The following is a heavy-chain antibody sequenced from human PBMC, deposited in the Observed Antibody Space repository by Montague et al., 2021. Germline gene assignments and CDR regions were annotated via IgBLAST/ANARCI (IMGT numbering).Heavy chain of an antibody. CDR3: AKQDYFVSGTSYKGFDP. D-gene: IGHD3-10*01. CDR1: SGSIFHAH. J-gene: IGHJ5*02. Sequence: SDTLSLTCTVSSGSIFHAHWSWVRQPPGKGLEWLGSMFYGGATSNNPSLKSRVTMPIDTSTNQFSLKLSSVTAADTAVYYCAKQDYFVSGTSYKGFDPWGQGILVTVSS. V-gene: IGHV4-59*08. CDR2: MFYGGAT.